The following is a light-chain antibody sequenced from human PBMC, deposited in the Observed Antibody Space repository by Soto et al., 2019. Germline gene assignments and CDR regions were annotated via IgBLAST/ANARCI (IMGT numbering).Light chain of an antibody. CDR3: KKYGAPPLT. V-gene: IGKV3-20*01. Sequence: EIVLTQSPDTLSLSPGERATLSCRASQNIYINSLAWYQQRPGQAPRLLIYGGSTRATAVPDRFSGSGSGTDFALTISRLEPEDFEVYYCKKYGAPPLTFGHGTKVD. CDR1: QNIYINS. CDR2: GGS. J-gene: IGKJ3*01.